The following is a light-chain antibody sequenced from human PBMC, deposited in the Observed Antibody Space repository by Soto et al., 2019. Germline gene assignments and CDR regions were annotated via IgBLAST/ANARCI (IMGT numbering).Light chain of an antibody. CDR3: QQYGSSGT. Sequence: VMTQSPANLPLPPGERATLSCRASQSVSSSYLAWYQQKPGQAPRLLIYSASNGATGLPDRFSGSGSGTDFTLTISRLEPEDFAVYYCQQYGSSGTFGQGTKVDIK. CDR1: QSVSSSY. J-gene: IGKJ1*01. V-gene: IGKV3-20*01. CDR2: SAS.